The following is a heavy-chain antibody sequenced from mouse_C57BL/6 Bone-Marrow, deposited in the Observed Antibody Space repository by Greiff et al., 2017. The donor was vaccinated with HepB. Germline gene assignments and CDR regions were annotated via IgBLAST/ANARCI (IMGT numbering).Heavy chain of an antibody. CDR1: GFTFSDYY. Sequence: EVQVVESEGGLVQPGSSMKLSCTASGFTFSDYYMAWVRQVPEKGLEWVANINYDGSSTYYLDSLKSRFIISRDNAKNILYLQMSSLKSEDTATYYCARDSTTVAEGYFDVWGTGTTVTVSS. V-gene: IGHV5-16*01. CDR3: ARDSTTVAEGYFDV. J-gene: IGHJ1*03. D-gene: IGHD1-1*01. CDR2: INYDGSST.